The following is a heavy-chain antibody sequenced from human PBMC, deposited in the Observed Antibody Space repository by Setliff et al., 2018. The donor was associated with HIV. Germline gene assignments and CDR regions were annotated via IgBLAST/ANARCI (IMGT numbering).Heavy chain of an antibody. CDR3: ARGPLYGYDRGYFDY. Sequence: GASVKVSCKASGYTFTSYAMHWVRQAPGQRLEWMGWINAGNGNTKYSQKFQGRVTITRDTSASTVYMDMSSLRSEDTAQYYCARGPLYGYDRGYFDYWGQGTLVTVS. V-gene: IGHV1-3*01. J-gene: IGHJ4*02. CDR2: INAGNGNT. CDR1: GYTFTSYA. D-gene: IGHD5-12*01.